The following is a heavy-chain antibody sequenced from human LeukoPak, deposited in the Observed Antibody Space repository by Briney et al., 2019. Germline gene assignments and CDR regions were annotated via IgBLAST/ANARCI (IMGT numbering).Heavy chain of an antibody. CDR2: INPNSGGT. Sequence: GASVKVSCKASGYTFTGYYMHWVRQAPGQGLEWMGWINPNSGGTNYAQKFQGRVTMTRDTSISTAYMELSRLRSDDTAVYYCARGAAYYDFWSGYLQPYMDVWGKGTTVIVSS. D-gene: IGHD3-3*01. CDR1: GYTFTGYY. J-gene: IGHJ6*03. V-gene: IGHV1-2*02. CDR3: ARGAAYYDFWSGYLQPYMDV.